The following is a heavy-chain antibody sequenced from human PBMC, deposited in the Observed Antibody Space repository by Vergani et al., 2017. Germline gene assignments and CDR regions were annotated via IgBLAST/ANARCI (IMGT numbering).Heavy chain of an antibody. Sequence: QVQLQESGPGLVKPSQTLSLTCTVSGGSINSHNYYWSWIRQPAGKGLEWIGRIHTSGSTHYNPSLKSRVTMSEDTSENQFSLNLTSVTAADTAVYFCARGRCLGGSFYKPLFDYCVRGILVAVSS. CDR1: GGSINSHNYY. CDR2: IHTSGST. J-gene: IGHJ4*02. CDR3: ARGRCLGGSFYKPLFDY. V-gene: IGHV4-61*02. D-gene: IGHD2-15*01.